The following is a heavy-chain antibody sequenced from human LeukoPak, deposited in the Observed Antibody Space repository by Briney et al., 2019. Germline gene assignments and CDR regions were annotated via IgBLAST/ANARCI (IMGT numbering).Heavy chain of an antibody. Sequence: SETLSLTCSVSGGSISKSYLYWGWIRQPPGKGLEWIGTIYYSGKTFYNSSLKSRVTISVDKSKNQFSLKLSSVTAADTAVYYCARVGVDKYSSSSEDYWGQGTLVTASS. CDR3: ARVGVDKYSSSSEDY. V-gene: IGHV4-39*07. CDR2: IYYSGKT. CDR1: GGSISKSYLY. J-gene: IGHJ4*02. D-gene: IGHD6-6*01.